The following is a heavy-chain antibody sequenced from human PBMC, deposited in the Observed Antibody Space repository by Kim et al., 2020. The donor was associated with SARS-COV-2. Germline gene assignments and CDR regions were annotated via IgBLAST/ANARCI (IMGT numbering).Heavy chain of an antibody. V-gene: IGHV3-23*01. J-gene: IGHJ6*02. Sequence: GGSLRLSCAASGFTFSSYAMSWVRQAPGKGLEWVSAISGSGGSTYYADSVKGRFTISRDNSKNTLYLQMNSLRAEDTAVYYCAKDVRNYYDSSGYYYYYYGMDVWGQGTTVTVSS. CDR3: AKDVRNYYDSSGYYYYYYGMDV. D-gene: IGHD3-22*01. CDR2: ISGSGGST. CDR1: GFTFSSYA.